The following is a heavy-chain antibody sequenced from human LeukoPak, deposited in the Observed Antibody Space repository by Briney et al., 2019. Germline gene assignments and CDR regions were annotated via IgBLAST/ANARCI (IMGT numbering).Heavy chain of an antibody. CDR1: GGSISSYY. J-gene: IGHJ6*02. D-gene: IGHD6-13*01. V-gene: IGHV4-59*01. Sequence: EALSLTCTVSGGSISSYYWSWIRQPPGKGLEWIGYIYYSGSTNYNPSLKSRVTISVDTSKNQFSLELSSVTAADTAVYYCALGGIAAAGTHYYYYGMDVWGQGTTVTVSS. CDR2: IYYSGST. CDR3: ALGGIAAAGTHYYYYGMDV.